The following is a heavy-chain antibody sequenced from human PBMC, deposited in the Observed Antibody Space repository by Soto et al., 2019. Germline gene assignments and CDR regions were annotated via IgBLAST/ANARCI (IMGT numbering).Heavy chain of an antibody. V-gene: IGHV3-30*18. Sequence: QVQLVESGGGVVQPGRSLRLSCAASGFTFSTYGMQWVRQAPGKGLEGVAVISYDGYLKYYVDAVKGRFTVARDNSKNTLFLEMNSLRVEDTAVYFCAKDFKVSGSHYGTLNYYYGMDVWGQGTTVTVSS. J-gene: IGHJ6*02. D-gene: IGHD3-10*01. CDR1: GFTFSTYG. CDR2: ISYDGYLK. CDR3: AKDFKVSGSHYGTLNYYYGMDV.